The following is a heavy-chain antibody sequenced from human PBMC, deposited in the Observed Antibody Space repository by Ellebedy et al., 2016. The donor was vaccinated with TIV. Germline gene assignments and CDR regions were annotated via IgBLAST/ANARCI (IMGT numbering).Heavy chain of an antibody. Sequence: ASVKVSCKASGYTFTSYDISWVRQAPGQGLEWMGWISVYNGHTNYAQKLQGRVTMTTDTSMSTAYMELRSLRSDDTAVYYCARVQGRSNTPHQIDHWGQGTLVTVSS. V-gene: IGHV1-18*01. CDR2: ISVYNGHT. J-gene: IGHJ4*02. D-gene: IGHD2/OR15-2a*01. CDR3: ARVQGRSNTPHQIDH. CDR1: GYTFTSYD.